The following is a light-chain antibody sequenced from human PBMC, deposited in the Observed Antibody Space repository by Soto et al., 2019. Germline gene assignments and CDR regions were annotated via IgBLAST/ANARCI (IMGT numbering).Light chain of an antibody. CDR3: QQYERYST. J-gene: IGKJ1*01. CDR2: DAS. Sequence: EIVFAPSSATPSLSPRERDTPSCRASQSVSRYLAWYQQKPGQAPRLLIYDASNRATGIPARFSGSGFGTEFTLTISGLQPEDSATYYCQQYERYSTFGQGTKVDIK. CDR1: QSVSRY. V-gene: IGKV3-11*01.